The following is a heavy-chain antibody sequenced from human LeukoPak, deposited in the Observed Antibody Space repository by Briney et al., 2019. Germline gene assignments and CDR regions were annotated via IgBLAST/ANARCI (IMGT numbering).Heavy chain of an antibody. CDR1: GFTFSSYA. D-gene: IGHD3-22*01. CDR3: AIAHHYYDSSGYYTYYFDY. CDR2: ISGSGGGT. Sequence: GGSLRLSCAASGFTFSSYAMSWVRQAPGKGLEWVSAISGSGGGTYYADSVKGRFTISRDNSKNTLYLQMNSLRAEDTAVYYCAIAHHYYDSSGYYTYYFDYWGQGTLVTVSS. V-gene: IGHV3-23*01. J-gene: IGHJ4*02.